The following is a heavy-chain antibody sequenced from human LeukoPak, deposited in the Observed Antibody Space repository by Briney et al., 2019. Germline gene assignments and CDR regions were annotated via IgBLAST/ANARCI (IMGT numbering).Heavy chain of an antibody. CDR3: ARGSMENYFDY. CDR2: IYTSGST. V-gene: IGHV4-61*02. D-gene: IGHD2-2*01. CDR1: GGSISSGSYY. J-gene: IGHJ4*02. Sequence: SETLSLTCTVSGGSISSGSYYWSWIRQPAGKGLEWIGRIYTSGSTNYNPSLKSRVTISVDTSKNQFSLKLSSVTAADTAVYYCARGSMENYFDYWGQGTRVTVSS.